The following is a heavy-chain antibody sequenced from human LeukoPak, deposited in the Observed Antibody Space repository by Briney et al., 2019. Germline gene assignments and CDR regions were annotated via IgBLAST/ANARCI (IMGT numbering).Heavy chain of an antibody. CDR3: ASGDAMDV. J-gene: IGHJ6*02. Sequence: PGGSLRLSCADSGFIFSRYWMSWVRQAPGKGLEGVANIKQDGSEKHYVDSVKGRFTISRDNAKNSLYLQMNSLRAEDTAIYYCASGDAMDVWGQGTTVTASS. CDR1: GFIFSRYW. CDR2: IKQDGSEK. V-gene: IGHV3-7*05.